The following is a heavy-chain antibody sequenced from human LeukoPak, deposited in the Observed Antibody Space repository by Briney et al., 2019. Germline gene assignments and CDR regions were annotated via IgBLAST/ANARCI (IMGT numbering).Heavy chain of an antibody. CDR2: FYYSVSN. D-gene: IGHD3-10*01. CDR1: GGSISSHY. J-gene: IGHJ6*03. Sequence: SETLSLTCPLSGGSISSHYCSWIRQPPGAGLGWIGYFYYSVSNNYNPSPRSGVTISVDKYKHHLPLNVSSVTAADTAVYYCAGLGDDYRFGKAYYYYYMDVWGKGTTVTVSS. V-gene: IGHV4-59*11. CDR3: AGLGDDYRFGKAYYYYYMDV.